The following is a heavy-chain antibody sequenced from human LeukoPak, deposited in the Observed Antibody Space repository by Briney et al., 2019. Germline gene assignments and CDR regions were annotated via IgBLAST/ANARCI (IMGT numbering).Heavy chain of an antibody. V-gene: IGHV4-39*07. CDR1: GGSISSSSYY. Sequence: SETLSLTCTVSGGSISSSSYYWSWIRQPPGKGLEWIGEINHSGSTNYNPSLKSRVTISVDTSKNQFSLKLSSVTAADTAVYCCARGAWAVVAASNWFDPWGQGTLVTVSS. D-gene: IGHD2-15*01. J-gene: IGHJ5*02. CDR2: INHSGST. CDR3: ARGAWAVVAASNWFDP.